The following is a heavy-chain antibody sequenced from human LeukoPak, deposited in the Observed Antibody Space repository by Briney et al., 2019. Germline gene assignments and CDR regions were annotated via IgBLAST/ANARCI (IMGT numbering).Heavy chain of an antibody. CDR1: GVYVNRGTFF. CDR2: ISNSGST. CDR3: ARSPSGYRFDS. J-gene: IGHJ4*02. V-gene: IGHV4-61*01. Sequence: PSETLSLTCAVSGVYVNRGTFFWTWIRKPPGKGLEWIGYISNSGSTNYHPSLKSRVTISSDTSKTQFTLKLTSVTAADTAVYYCARSPSGYRFDSWGQGTLVTASS. D-gene: IGHD3-22*01.